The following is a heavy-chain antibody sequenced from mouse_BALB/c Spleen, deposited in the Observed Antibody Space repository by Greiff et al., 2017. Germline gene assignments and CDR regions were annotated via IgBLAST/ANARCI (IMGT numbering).Heavy chain of an antibody. CDR1: GFSLSTSGMG. Sequence: QVTLKVSGPGILQPSQTLSLTCSFSGFSLSTSGMGVSWIRQPSGKGLEWLAHIYWDDDKRYNPSLKSRLTISKDTSSNQVFLKITSVDTADTATYYCARRGDYYAMDYWGQGTSVTVSP. CDR3: ARRGDYYAMDY. V-gene: IGHV8-12*01. CDR2: IYWDDDK. J-gene: IGHJ4*01.